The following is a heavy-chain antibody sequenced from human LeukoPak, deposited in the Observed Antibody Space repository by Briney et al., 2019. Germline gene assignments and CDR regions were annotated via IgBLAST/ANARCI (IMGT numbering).Heavy chain of an antibody. V-gene: IGHV4-4*02. Sequence: SGTLSLTCTVSGGSISSSNWWGWVRQPPGKGLEWIGYIYYSGSTNYKPSLKSRVTISVDTSKNQFSLELFSVTAADTALYYCARGLRRLAGYGYYYYYYMDVWAKGTTVSVSS. CDR2: IYYSGST. D-gene: IGHD5-18*01. CDR1: GGSISSSNW. J-gene: IGHJ6*03. CDR3: ARGLRRLAGYGYYYYYYMDV.